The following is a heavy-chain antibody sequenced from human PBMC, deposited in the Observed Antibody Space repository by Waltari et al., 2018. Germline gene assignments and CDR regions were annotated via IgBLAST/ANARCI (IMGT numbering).Heavy chain of an antibody. V-gene: IGHV3-21*01. CDR1: GFTFSSYS. Sequence: EVQLVESGGGLVKPGGSLRLSCAASGFTFSSYSMNWVRQAPGKGLEWVSSISSSSSYIYYADSVKGRFTISRDNAKNSLYLQMNSLRAEDTAVYYCARDPTETMVRGVNWGQGTLVTVSS. D-gene: IGHD3-10*01. CDR2: ISSSSSYI. CDR3: ARDPTETMVRGVN. J-gene: IGHJ4*02.